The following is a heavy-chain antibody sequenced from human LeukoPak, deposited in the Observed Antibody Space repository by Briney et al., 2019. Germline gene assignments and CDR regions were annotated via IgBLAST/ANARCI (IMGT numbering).Heavy chain of an antibody. CDR1: GGSISSSGYY. CDR3: ARDGVTATTFEY. Sequence: SETLSLTCSVSGGSISSSGYYWSWIRQHPGKGLEWIGYIYYGGSTYYNPSLKSRATISVDTSKNQFSLKLSSVTAADTAVYYCARDGVTATTFEYWGQGTQVTVSS. CDR2: IYYGGST. D-gene: IGHD1-7*01. J-gene: IGHJ4*02. V-gene: IGHV4-31*03.